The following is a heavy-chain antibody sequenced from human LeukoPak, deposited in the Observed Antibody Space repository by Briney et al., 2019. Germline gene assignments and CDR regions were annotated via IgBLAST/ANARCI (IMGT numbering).Heavy chain of an antibody. CDR1: GFTFTDYA. CDR2: FSRGVDTT. D-gene: IGHD2-15*01. Sequence: GGSLRLSCAASGFTFTDYAMSWVRQTPGKGLEWVATFSRGVDTTYYANSVRGRFTISRDNSKNPLDLQMNSLRAEDTAVYYCAKATLRTCSGARCYYFDLGGRGAVVSVPT. J-gene: IGHJ4*02. CDR3: AKATLRTCSGARCYYFDL. V-gene: IGHV3-23*01.